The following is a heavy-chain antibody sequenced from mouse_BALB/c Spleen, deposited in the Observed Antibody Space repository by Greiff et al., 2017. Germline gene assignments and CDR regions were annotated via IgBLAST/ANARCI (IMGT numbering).Heavy chain of an antibody. J-gene: IGHJ4*01. CDR3: ARASNYAMDY. Sequence: EVQVVESGGGLVKPGGSLKLSCAASGFTFSSYAMSWVRQSPEKRLEWVAEISSGGSYTYYPDTVTGRFTISRDNAKNTLYLEMSSLRSEDTAMYYCARASNYAMDYWGQGTSVTVSS. V-gene: IGHV5-9-4*01. CDR2: ISSGGSYT. CDR1: GFTFSSYA.